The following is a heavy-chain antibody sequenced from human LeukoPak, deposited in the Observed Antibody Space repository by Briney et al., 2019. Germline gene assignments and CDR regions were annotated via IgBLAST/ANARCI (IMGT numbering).Heavy chain of an antibody. J-gene: IGHJ5*02. V-gene: IGHV3-21*01. Sequence: GGSLRLSCAASGFTFSSYSMNWVRQAPGKGLEWVSSIISSSSYIYYADSVKGRFTISRDNAKNSLYLQMNSLRAEDTAVYYCARDLYSSSWYWFDPWGQGTLVTVSS. D-gene: IGHD6-13*01. CDR1: GFTFSSYS. CDR2: IISSSSYI. CDR3: ARDLYSSSWYWFDP.